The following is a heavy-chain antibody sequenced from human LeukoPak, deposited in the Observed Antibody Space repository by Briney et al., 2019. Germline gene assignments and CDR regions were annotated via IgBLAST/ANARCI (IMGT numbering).Heavy chain of an antibody. CDR3: ARDFRRGSARPYYYFDY. V-gene: IGHV1-46*01. CDR2: INPSGGST. Sequence: ASVKVSCKASGYTFTGYYMHWVRQAPGQGLEWMGIINPSGGSTSYAQKFRGRVTMTRDTSTSTVYMELSSLRSEDTAVYYCARDFRRGSARPYYYFDYWGQGTLVTVSS. D-gene: IGHD6-6*01. J-gene: IGHJ4*02. CDR1: GYTFTGYY.